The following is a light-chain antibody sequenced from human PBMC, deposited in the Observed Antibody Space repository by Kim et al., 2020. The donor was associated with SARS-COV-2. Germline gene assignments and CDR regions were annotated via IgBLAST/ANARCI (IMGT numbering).Light chain of an antibody. Sequence: AAVGDRVTIACRASQGISNYLAWYQQKPGKVPKLLIYATSSLQSGVPSRFSGSGSGTDFTLTISSLQPEDVATYYCQKYNGPPWTFGQGTKVDIK. CDR3: QKYNGPPWT. CDR1: QGISNY. CDR2: ATS. V-gene: IGKV1-27*01. J-gene: IGKJ1*01.